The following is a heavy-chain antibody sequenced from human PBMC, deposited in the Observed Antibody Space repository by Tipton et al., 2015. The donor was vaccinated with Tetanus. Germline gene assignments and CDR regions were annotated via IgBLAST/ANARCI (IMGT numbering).Heavy chain of an antibody. Sequence: GSLRLSCVVSGFTLGSYTMNWVRQAPGKGLEWIASISSTSRYIYYADSVKGRFTISRDNSKNSLFLHLSSLRVDDTALYFCASGSSLDYWGQGTLVAVSP. D-gene: IGHD6-6*01. CDR1: GFTLGSYT. CDR2: ISSTSRYI. CDR3: ASGSSLDY. V-gene: IGHV3-21*06. J-gene: IGHJ4*02.